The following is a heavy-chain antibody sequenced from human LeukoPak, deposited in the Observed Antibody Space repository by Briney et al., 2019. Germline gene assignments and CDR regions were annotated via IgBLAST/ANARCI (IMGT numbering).Heavy chain of an antibody. D-gene: IGHD6-19*01. V-gene: IGHV3-23*01. J-gene: IGHJ4*02. Sequence: GGSLRLSCAASGFTFSSYAMGCVRQAPGEGLEWVSAITGSGGDTNYADSVRGRFTISRDNSKNTLYLQMSSLRAEDTAVYYCAKGRGWYVGHFDYWGQGILVTVSS. CDR1: GFTFSSYA. CDR3: AKGRGWYVGHFDY. CDR2: ITGSGGDT.